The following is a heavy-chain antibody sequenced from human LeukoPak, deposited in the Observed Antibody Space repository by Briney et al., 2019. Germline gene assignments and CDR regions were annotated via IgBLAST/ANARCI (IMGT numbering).Heavy chain of an antibody. CDR3: ASGGDRNRPDY. Sequence: PGGSLRLSCAASGFTFDDYAMHWVRQAPGKGLEWVSLISGDGGSTYYADSVKGRFTISRDNSKNSLYLQMNSLRTEDTALYYCASGGDRNRPDYWGQGTLVTVSS. J-gene: IGHJ4*02. CDR1: GFTFDDYA. D-gene: IGHD2-21*02. CDR2: ISGDGGST. V-gene: IGHV3-43*02.